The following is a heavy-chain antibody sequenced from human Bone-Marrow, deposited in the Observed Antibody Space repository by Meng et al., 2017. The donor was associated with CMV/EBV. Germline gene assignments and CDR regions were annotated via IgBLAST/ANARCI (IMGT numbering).Heavy chain of an antibody. J-gene: IGHJ4*02. Sequence: VQLVQSGAGMKKPGASVKVSCTTSGFTFSDYYIHWVRQAPGQGLERMGWVNSNNDATNYARKFQGRVSMTRDTSISTAHMELSRLMSDDTAVYYCVRSSGWSLFDYWGQGTLVTVSS. V-gene: IGHV1-2*02. CDR1: GFTFSDYY. D-gene: IGHD6-19*01. CDR3: VRSSGWSLFDY. CDR2: VNSNNDAT.